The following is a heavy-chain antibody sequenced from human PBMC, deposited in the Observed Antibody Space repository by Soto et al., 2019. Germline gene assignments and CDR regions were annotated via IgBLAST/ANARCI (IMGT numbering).Heavy chain of an antibody. CDR3: ASRPPLDSIAAAGTDY. CDR1: GGTFSSYA. CDR2: IIPIFGTA. D-gene: IGHD6-13*01. J-gene: IGHJ4*02. Sequence: QVQLVQSGAEVKKPGSSVKVSCKASGGTFSSYAISWVRQAPGQGLEWMGGIIPIFGTANYAQKFQGRVTITADESTSTAYMELSSLRSEDTAVYYCASRPPLDSIAAAGTDYWGQGTLVTVSS. V-gene: IGHV1-69*01.